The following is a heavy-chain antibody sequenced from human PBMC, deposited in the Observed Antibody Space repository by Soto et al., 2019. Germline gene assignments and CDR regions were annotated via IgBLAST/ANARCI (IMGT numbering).Heavy chain of an antibody. Sequence: ASVKVSCKAVRYIFTNYGVSWVRQAPGQGLEWMGWITTYNGNTGYAQKFQGRVTMTRNTSISTAYMELSSLRSEDTAVYYCARGHSFSHDVWGQGTTVTVSS. CDR3: ARGHSFSHDV. V-gene: IGHV1-8*02. D-gene: IGHD3-3*01. J-gene: IGHJ6*02. CDR2: ITTYNGNT. CDR1: RYIFTNYG.